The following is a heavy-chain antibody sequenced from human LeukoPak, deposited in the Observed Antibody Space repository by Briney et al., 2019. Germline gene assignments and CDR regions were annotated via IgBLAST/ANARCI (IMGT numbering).Heavy chain of an antibody. CDR2: ISSSSSTI. CDR3: ARGGSYLSAFDI. CDR1: GFTFSSYS. V-gene: IGHV3-48*01. D-gene: IGHD1-26*01. J-gene: IGHJ3*02. Sequence: PGGSLGLSCAASGFTFSSYSMNWVRQAPGKGLEWVSYISSSSSTIYYADSVKGRFTISRDNSKNTLYLQMNSLRAEDTAVYYCARGGSYLSAFDIWGQGTMVTVSS.